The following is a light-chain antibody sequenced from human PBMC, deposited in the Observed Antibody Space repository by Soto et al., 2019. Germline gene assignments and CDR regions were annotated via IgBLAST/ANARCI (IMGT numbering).Light chain of an antibody. Sequence: QSALTQPASVSGSPGQSITISCTGTNSDIGGYNYVSWYQQHPGKAPKLMIYEVTNRPSGVSNRFSGSKSGNTASLTISGLQAEDEADYYCASYTSTSTSVLFGGGTKLIVL. CDR1: NSDIGGYNY. V-gene: IGLV2-14*01. CDR3: ASYTSTSTSVL. J-gene: IGLJ3*02. CDR2: EVT.